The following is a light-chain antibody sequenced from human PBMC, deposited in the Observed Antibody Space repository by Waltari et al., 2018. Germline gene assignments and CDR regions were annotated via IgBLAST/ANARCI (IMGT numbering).Light chain of an antibody. Sequence: QSVLTQAPSVSAAPGQKVTISCAGSSSNIGNKYVSWYQQFPGTAPKLLLYYNDKRPSGIPDRFAASKSGTSATLGITGLQTGDEANYYCGTWDTSLSAWVFGGGTKLTVL. CDR1: SSNIGNKY. CDR2: YND. J-gene: IGLJ3*02. V-gene: IGLV1-51*01. CDR3: GTWDTSLSAWV.